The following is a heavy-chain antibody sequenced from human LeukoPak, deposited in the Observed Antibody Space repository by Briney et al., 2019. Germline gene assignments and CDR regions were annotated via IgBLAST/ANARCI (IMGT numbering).Heavy chain of an antibody. D-gene: IGHD5-18*01. CDR3: AREYVDTAMVTRLPGDY. J-gene: IGHJ4*02. CDR1: GYTFTDYY. CDR2: INPNSGGT. Sequence: ASVKVSCKASGYTFTDYYMHWVRQAPGQGLEWMGWINPNSGGTNYAQKFQGRVTMIRDTSISTAYMELSRLRSDDTAVYYCAREYVDTAMVTRLPGDYWGQGTLVTVSS. V-gene: IGHV1-2*02.